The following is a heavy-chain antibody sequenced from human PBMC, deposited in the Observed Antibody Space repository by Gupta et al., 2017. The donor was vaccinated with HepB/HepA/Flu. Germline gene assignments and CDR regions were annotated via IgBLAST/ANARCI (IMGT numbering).Heavy chain of an antibody. Sequence: QLQLQESGPGLVQPSETLSLTCTVSGGSISSSSYSWGWGWIRQPPGKGLEWIGSLYYDGSPYYNPSLNNRVTISVDTSKNQFSLKLNSVTAADTAVYYCARVLLTGERGRGYFDYWGQGTLVTVSS. CDR3: ARVLLTGERGRGYFDY. CDR2: LYYDGSP. CDR1: GGSISSSSYS. D-gene: IGHD1-20*01. J-gene: IGHJ4*02. V-gene: IGHV4-39*02.